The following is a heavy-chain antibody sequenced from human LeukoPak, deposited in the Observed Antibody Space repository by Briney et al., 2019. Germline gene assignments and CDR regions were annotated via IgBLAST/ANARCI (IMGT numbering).Heavy chain of an antibody. Sequence: GGSLRLSCAASVFTFSSYAMHWVRQAPGKGLEWVAVISYDGSNKYYADSVKGRFTISRDNSTNTLYLQMNSLRAEDTAVYYCARDKSCMDVWGQGTTVTVSS. V-gene: IGHV3-30*04. J-gene: IGHJ6*02. CDR2: ISYDGSNK. CDR1: VFTFSSYA. CDR3: ARDKSCMDV.